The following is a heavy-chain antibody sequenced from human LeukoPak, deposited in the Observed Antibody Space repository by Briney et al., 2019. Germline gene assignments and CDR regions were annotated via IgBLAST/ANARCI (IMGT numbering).Heavy chain of an antibody. CDR2: FDPEDGET. D-gene: IGHD3-3*01. CDR3: GTRRHEGEWLLYCYGMDV. CDR1: GYTLTELS. V-gene: IGHV1-24*01. J-gene: IGHJ6*02. Sequence: ASVKVSCKVSGYTLTELSMHWVRQAPGKGLEWMGGFDPEDGETIYAQKFQGRVTMTEDTSTDTAYMELSSLRSEDTAVYYCGTRRHEGEWLLYCYGMDVWGQGTTVTVSS.